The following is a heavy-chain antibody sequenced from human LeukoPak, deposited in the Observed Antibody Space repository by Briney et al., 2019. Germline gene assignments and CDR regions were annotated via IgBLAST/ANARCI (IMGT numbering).Heavy chain of an antibody. D-gene: IGHD4-23*01. Sequence: ASEKVSCKASVYTFTSYGISCLRQAPGQGLEWMGWISAYNGNTNYAQKLQGRVTMTTDTSTSTAYMELRSLRSDDTAVYYCARDRGSATVVADYWGQGTLVTVSS. J-gene: IGHJ4*02. CDR1: VYTFTSYG. V-gene: IGHV1-18*01. CDR3: ARDRGSATVVADY. CDR2: ISAYNGNT.